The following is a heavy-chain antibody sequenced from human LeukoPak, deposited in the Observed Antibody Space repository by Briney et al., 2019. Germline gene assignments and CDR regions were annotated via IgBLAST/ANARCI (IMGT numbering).Heavy chain of an antibody. J-gene: IGHJ4*02. CDR2: FDPEDGET. CDR1: GYTLTELS. D-gene: IGHD2-2*01. V-gene: IGHV1-24*01. Sequence: GASVKVSCKVSGYTLTELSMHWVRQAPGKGLEGRGGFDPEDGETIYAQKFQGRVTMTEDTSTDTAYMELSSLRSEDTAVYYCATDLFRLGYCSSTSCYGGYWGQGTLVTVSS. CDR3: ATDLFRLGYCSSTSCYGGY.